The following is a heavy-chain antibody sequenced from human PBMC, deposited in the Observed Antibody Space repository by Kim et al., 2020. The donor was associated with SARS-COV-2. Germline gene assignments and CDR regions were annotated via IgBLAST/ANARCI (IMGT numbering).Heavy chain of an antibody. D-gene: IGHD3-22*01. CDR1: GFTFDDYA. CDR2: IRWNSGSI. CDR3: ARDNLVISGRLSYYYYGMDV. V-gene: IGHV3-9*01. Sequence: GGSLRLSCAASGFTFDDYAMHWVRQAPGKGLEWVSGIRWNSGSIGYADSVKGRFTISRDNAKNSLYLQMNSLRAEDTALYYCARDNLVISGRLSYYYYGMDVWGQETTVTASS. J-gene: IGHJ6*02.